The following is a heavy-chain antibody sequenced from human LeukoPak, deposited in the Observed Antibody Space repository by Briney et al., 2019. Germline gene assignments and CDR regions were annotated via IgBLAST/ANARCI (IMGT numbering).Heavy chain of an antibody. V-gene: IGHV3-48*03. D-gene: IGHD1/OR15-1a*01. CDR1: GFTFSSYE. J-gene: IGHJ4*02. CDR3: AREITGTGKDY. CDR2: MSSSGSTI. Sequence: GGSLRLSCAASGFTFSSYEMNWVRQAPGKGLEWVSYMSSSGSTIYYADSVKGRFTISRDNAKNSLYLQMNSLSAEDTAVYYCAREITGTGKDYWGQGTLVTVPS.